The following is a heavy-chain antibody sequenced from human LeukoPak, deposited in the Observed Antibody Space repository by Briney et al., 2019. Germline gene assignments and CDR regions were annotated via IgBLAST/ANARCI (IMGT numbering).Heavy chain of an antibody. V-gene: IGHV3-23*01. Sequence: GGSLRLSCAASGFTFSSYAMSWVRQAPGKGLEWVSAIGVSDGYTYYADSVRGRFTTSRDNSKNTLYLQMKSLRAEDRAVYYCAKMGPTKPYNWFDPWGQGTLITVSS. D-gene: IGHD1-26*01. CDR1: GFTFSSYA. J-gene: IGHJ5*02. CDR3: AKMGPTKPYNWFDP. CDR2: IGVSDGYT.